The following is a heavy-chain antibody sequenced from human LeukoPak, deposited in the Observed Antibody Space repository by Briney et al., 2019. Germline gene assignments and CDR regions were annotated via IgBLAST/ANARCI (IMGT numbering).Heavy chain of an antibody. Sequence: GGSLRLSCAASGFNFNIYTMSWVRQAQGKGLEWISAAGSGGTRYYADSVKGRFTISRDNSANTVSLQMDSLRADDTAMYYCAKMRGMPWEAYHFDRWGQGTLVAVSS. CDR1: GFNFNIYT. D-gene: IGHD1-26*01. CDR2: AGSGGTR. J-gene: IGHJ4*02. CDR3: AKMRGMPWEAYHFDR. V-gene: IGHV3-23*01.